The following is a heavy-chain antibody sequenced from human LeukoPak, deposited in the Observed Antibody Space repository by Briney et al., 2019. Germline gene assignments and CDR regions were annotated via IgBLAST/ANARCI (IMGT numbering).Heavy chain of an antibody. V-gene: IGHV4-30-2*01. Sequence: SETLSLTCTVSGGSISSGGYYCSWIRQPPGKGLEWIGYIYDSGSTYYNPSLKSRVTISVDRSKNQFSLKLSSVTAADTAVYYCARDRGGYSGYDVAYYWGQGTLVTVSS. CDR3: ARDRGGYSGYDVAYY. D-gene: IGHD5-12*01. CDR1: GGSISSGGYY. J-gene: IGHJ4*02. CDR2: IYDSGST.